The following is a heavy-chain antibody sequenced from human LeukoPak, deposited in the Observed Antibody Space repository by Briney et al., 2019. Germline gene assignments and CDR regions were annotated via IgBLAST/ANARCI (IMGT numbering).Heavy chain of an antibody. D-gene: IGHD4-17*01. CDR2: IGGRDANT. J-gene: IGHJ6*02. Sequence: GGSLRLSGAAAGFTFSSYAVSWVRQAPGKGLEWVSAIGGRDANTYYADSVKGRFIISRDNSKNTLYLQMNSLRVEDTAVYYCAKDAVTTGYYNGMDVWGQGTTVTVSS. V-gene: IGHV3-23*01. CDR3: AKDAVTTGYYNGMDV. CDR1: GFTFSSYA.